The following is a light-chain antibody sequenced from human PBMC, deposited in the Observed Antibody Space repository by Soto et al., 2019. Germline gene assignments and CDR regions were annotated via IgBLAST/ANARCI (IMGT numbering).Light chain of an antibody. Sequence: IVLTPSPSTLSLSPGQRAAPFCRASQSVSKNYLAWYQQKPGHAPRILIHGASNRATGIPDRLSGSGSGTDFTLTISRPEPEDFPVYYCQQYGSSGTFGQGTRLEIK. V-gene: IGKV3-20*01. J-gene: IGKJ5*01. CDR1: QSVSKNY. CDR3: QQYGSSGT. CDR2: GAS.